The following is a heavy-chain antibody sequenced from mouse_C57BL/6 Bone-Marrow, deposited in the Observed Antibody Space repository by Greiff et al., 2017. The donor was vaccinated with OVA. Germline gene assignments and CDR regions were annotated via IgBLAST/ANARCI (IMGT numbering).Heavy chain of an antibody. CDR1: GYSITSDY. Sequence: DVQLQESGPGLAKPSQTLSLTCSVTGYSITSDYWNWIRKFPGNKLEYMGYISYSGSTYYNPSLKSRISITRDTSKNQYYLQLNSVTTEDTATYYCASHYYGSRGGFAYWGQGTLVTVSA. V-gene: IGHV3-8*01. CDR2: ISYSGST. J-gene: IGHJ3*01. CDR3: ASHYYGSRGGFAY. D-gene: IGHD1-1*01.